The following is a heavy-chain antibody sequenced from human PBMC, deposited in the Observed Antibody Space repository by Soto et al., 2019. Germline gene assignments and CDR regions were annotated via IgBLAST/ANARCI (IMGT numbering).Heavy chain of an antibody. D-gene: IGHD3-22*01. Sequence: SCAASGFTFSSYAMSWVRQAPGKGLEWISAISGSGGSTYYADSVKGRFTISRDNSKNTLYLQMNSLRAEDTAVYYCAKDFKGVYYYDSSGYPDYWGQGTLVTVSS. CDR2: ISGSGGST. CDR1: GFTFSSYA. J-gene: IGHJ4*02. CDR3: AKDFKGVYYYDSSGYPDY. V-gene: IGHV3-23*01.